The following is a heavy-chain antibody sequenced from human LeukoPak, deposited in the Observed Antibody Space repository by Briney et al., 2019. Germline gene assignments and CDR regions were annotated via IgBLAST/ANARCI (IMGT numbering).Heavy chain of an antibody. D-gene: IGHD1-26*01. CDR1: EFTVSNNK. V-gene: IGHV3-7*01. CDR3: ARDPLGVGASWMQDAFDM. J-gene: IGHJ3*02. CDR2: INKAGSEK. Sequence: PGGSLRLSCAVSEFTVSNNKLNWARQAQGKGLEWWATINKAGSEKKYVDSVKGRFTISRDNAKNSLYLQMNSLRAEDTAVYYCARDPLGVGASWMQDAFDMWGQGTMVTVSS.